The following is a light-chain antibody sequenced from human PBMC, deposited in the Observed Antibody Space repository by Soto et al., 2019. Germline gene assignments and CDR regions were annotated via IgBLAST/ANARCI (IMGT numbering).Light chain of an antibody. V-gene: IGKV1-13*02. CDR1: QGISSA. CDR3: QQCNSYQPLYT. CDR2: DAS. J-gene: IGKJ2*01. Sequence: AIQLTQSPSSLSASVGDRVTITCRASQGISSALAWYQQKPGKAPKLLIYDASSLESGVPSRFSGSGSGTDFTLPISSLQPEDFATDYCQQCNSYQPLYTFGQGTKLEIK.